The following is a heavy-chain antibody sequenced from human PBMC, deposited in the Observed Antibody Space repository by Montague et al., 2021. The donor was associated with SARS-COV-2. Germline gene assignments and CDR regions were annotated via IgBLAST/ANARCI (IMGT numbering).Heavy chain of an antibody. D-gene: IGHD2-15*01. V-gene: IGHV4-59*08. CDR3: ARHYSATLPAVY. J-gene: IGHJ4*02. CDR1: GGCISSVY. Sequence: SETLSLTCTVLGGCISSVYWSWLRQTSGNGGEWNGDISDRGSTNYNPSLTSRVTMSVDTSKNQFPLKVNSVTAADTAVYYCARHYSATLPAVYWGQGTLVTVSS. CDR2: ISDRGST.